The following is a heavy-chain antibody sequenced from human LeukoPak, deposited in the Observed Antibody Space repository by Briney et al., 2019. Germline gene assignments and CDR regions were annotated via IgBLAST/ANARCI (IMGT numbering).Heavy chain of an antibody. V-gene: IGHV3-30*18. CDR3: AKPKWLAYAFDI. Sequence: GGSLRLSCAASGFTFSSYGMHWVRQAPGKGLEWVAVISYDGSNKYYADSVKGRFTISRDNSKNTLYLQMNSLRAEDTAVYYCAKPKWLAYAFDIWGQGTMVTVSS. J-gene: IGHJ3*02. D-gene: IGHD6-19*01. CDR2: ISYDGSNK. CDR1: GFTFSSYG.